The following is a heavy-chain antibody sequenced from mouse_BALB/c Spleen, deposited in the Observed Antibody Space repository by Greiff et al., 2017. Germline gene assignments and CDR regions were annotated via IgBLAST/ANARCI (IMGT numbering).Heavy chain of an antibody. Sequence: LVKTGASVKISCKASGYSFTGYYMHWVKQSHGKSLEWIGYISCYNGATSYNQKFKGKATFTVDTSSSTAYMQFNSLTSEDSAVYYCARPLIYDGYYVWYFDVWGAGTTVTVSS. CDR3: ARPLIYDGYYVWYFDV. D-gene: IGHD2-3*01. V-gene: IGHV1S34*01. CDR2: ISCYNGAT. J-gene: IGHJ1*01. CDR1: GYSFTGYY.